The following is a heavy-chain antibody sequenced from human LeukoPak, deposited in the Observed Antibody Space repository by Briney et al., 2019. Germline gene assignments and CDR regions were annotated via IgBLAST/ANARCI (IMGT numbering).Heavy chain of an antibody. CDR1: GGSISSYY. CDR3: ARLVDCSGGNCYYAFDI. V-gene: IGHV4-59*01. Sequence: SETLSLTCTVSGGSISSYYWSWIRQPPGKGLEWIGYIHYSGSTNYNPSPKSRVTISVDTSKNQFSLKLSSVTAADTAVYYCARLVDCSGGNCYYAFDIWGQGTMVTVSS. J-gene: IGHJ3*02. D-gene: IGHD2-15*01. CDR2: IHYSGST.